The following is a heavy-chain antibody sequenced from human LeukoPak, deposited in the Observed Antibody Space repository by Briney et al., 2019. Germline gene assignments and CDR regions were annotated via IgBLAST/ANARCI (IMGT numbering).Heavy chain of an antibody. CDR2: ISYDGSNK. CDR1: GFTFSSYA. J-gene: IGHJ4*02. D-gene: IGHD4-17*01. Sequence: PGGSLRLSCAASGFTFSSYAMHWVRQAPGKGLEWVAVISYDGSNKYYADSVKGRFTISRDNSKNTLYLQMNSLRAEDTAVYYCARDSAHLRGYFDYWGQGTLVTVSS. CDR3: ARDSAHLRGYFDY. V-gene: IGHV3-30-3*01.